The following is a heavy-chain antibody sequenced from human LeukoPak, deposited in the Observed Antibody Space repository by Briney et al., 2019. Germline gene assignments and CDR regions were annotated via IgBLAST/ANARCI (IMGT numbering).Heavy chain of an antibody. CDR1: GFTFSSYE. J-gene: IGHJ4*02. V-gene: IGHV3-48*03. Sequence: GGSLRLSCAASGFTFSSYEMNWVRQAPGEGLEWVSYISSSGTTTHYADSVKGRFTVSRDNAKSSLYLQMNSLRDEDTAVYYCATYRLSYADYWGQGTLVTVSS. D-gene: IGHD2-2*01. CDR2: ISSSGTTT. CDR3: ATYRLSYADY.